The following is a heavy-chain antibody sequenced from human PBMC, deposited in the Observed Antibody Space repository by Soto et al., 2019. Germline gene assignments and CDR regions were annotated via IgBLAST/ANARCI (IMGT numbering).Heavy chain of an antibody. CDR2: INHSGST. Sequence: QVQLQQWGAGLLKPSETLSLTCAVYGGSFSGYYWSWIRQPPGKGLEWIGEINHSGSTNYNPSLKSRVTIPVDTSKNQFSLKLSSVTAADTAVYYCAGERYCSGGSCLTSGDYWGQGTLVTVSS. CDR1: GGSFSGYY. V-gene: IGHV4-34*01. D-gene: IGHD2-15*01. CDR3: AGERYCSGGSCLTSGDY. J-gene: IGHJ4*02.